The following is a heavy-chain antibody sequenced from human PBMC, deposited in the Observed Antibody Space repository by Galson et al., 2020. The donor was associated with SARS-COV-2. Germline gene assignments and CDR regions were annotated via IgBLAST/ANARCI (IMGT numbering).Heavy chain of an antibody. V-gene: IGHV3-48*01. D-gene: IGHD6-19*01. CDR1: GFTFSSYS. CDR3: ARDVWYSSGWSGGLNWFDP. J-gene: IGHJ5*02. Sequence: GESLKISCAASGFTFSSYSMNWVRQATGKGLEWVSYISSSSSTIYYADSVKGRFTISRDNAKNSLYLQMNSLRAEDTAVYYCARDVWYSSGWSGGLNWFDPWGQGTLVTVAS. CDR2: ISSSSSTI.